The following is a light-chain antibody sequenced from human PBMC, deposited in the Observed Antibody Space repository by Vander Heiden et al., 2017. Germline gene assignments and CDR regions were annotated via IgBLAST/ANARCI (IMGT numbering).Light chain of an antibody. Sequence: AIRITQSPSSLSASTGDRVTITCRASQGISSYLAWYQQKPGKAPKLLIYAASTLQSGVPSRFSGSGSGTDFTLTISCLQSEDFATYYCQQDDTYPFTFGRGTKVDIK. V-gene: IGKV1-8*01. J-gene: IGKJ3*01. CDR1: QGISSY. CDR2: AAS. CDR3: QQDDTYPFT.